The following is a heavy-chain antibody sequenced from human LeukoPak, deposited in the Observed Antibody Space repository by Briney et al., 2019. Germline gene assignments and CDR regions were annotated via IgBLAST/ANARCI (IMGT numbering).Heavy chain of an antibody. CDR1: GFTFSSYS. CDR2: ISSSRSTI. CDR3: ASIAAAGG. Sequence: GGSLRLSCAASGFTFSSYSMNWVRQAPEKGLEWVSYISSSRSTIYYADSVKGRFTISRDNAKNSLYLQMNSLRAEDTAVYYCASIAAAGGWGQGTLVTVSS. J-gene: IGHJ4*02. D-gene: IGHD6-13*01. V-gene: IGHV3-48*01.